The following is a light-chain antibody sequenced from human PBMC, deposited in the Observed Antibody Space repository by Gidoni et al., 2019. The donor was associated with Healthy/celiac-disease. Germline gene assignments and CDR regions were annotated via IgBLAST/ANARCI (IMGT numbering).Light chain of an antibody. J-gene: IGLJ2*01. CDR1: SSDVGGYNY. V-gene: IGLV2-14*01. CDR2: EVS. Sequence: TISCTGTSSDVGGYNYVSWYQQHPGKAPKLMIYEVSNRPSGVSNRFSGSKSGNTASLTISGLQAEDEADYYCSSYTSSSTLVFGGGTKLTVL. CDR3: SSYTSSSTLV.